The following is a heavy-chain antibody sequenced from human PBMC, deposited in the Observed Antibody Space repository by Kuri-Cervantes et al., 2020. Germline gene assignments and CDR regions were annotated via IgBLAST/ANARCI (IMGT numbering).Heavy chain of an antibody. J-gene: IGHJ6*02. V-gene: IGHV3-23*01. CDR2: ISGSDGST. D-gene: IGHD2-15*01. Sequence: GESLQISCAAPGFTLSSYAMSWVRQAPGKGLEWVSAISGSDGSTNYADSVKGRFTISRDNSKNTLYLQMNSLRAEDTAVYYCAKVRDCSGGSCYGPRYYYGMDVWGQGTTVTVSS. CDR1: GFTLSSYA. CDR3: AKVRDCSGGSCYGPRYYYGMDV.